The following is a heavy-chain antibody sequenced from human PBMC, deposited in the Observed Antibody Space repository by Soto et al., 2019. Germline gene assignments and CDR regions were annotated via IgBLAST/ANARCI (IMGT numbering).Heavy chain of an antibody. Sequence: QVQLQQWGAGLLKPSETLSLTCAVYGGSFSGYFWRWIRQHPGKGLEWIGEINHSGSTHYNPSLKSRVTISVYTSMEQFSLKLSYVTAADTAVYYCARGLFPRLSLAAGGANYYCYYMYVWGKGNKLTVSS. J-gene: IGHJ6*03. CDR2: INHSGST. CDR3: ARGLFPRLSLAAGGANYYCYYMYV. D-gene: IGHD6-13*01. V-gene: IGHV4-34*01. CDR1: GGSFSGYF.